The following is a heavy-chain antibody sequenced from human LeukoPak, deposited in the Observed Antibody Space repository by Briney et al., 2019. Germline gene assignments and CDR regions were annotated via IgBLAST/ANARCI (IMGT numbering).Heavy chain of an antibody. J-gene: IGHJ4*02. CDR3: ARGRRYSGSYLDY. D-gene: IGHD1-26*01. CDR1: GDSVSSNSAA. V-gene: IGHV6-1*01. Sequence: SQTLSLTCAISGDSVSSNSAAWNWIRQSPSRGLEWLGRTYYKFRWYSDYAVSVESRITINPDTSKNQFSLQLNSVTPEDTAVYYCARGRRYSGSYLDYWGQGTLVTVSS. CDR2: TYYKFRWYS.